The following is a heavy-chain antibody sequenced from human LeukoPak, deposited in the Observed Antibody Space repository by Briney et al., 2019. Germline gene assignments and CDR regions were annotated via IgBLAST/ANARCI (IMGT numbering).Heavy chain of an antibody. CDR1: GFTFSSYA. Sequence: PGGSLRLSCAASGFTFSSYAMSWVRQAPGKGLEWVSAISGSGGSTYYADSVKGRFTISRDNSKNTLHLQMNGLRAEDTAVYYCAKDPNYDFWSDEPTGYFQHWGQGTLVTVSS. CDR3: AKDPNYDFWSDEPTGYFQH. V-gene: IGHV3-23*01. J-gene: IGHJ1*01. D-gene: IGHD3-3*01. CDR2: ISGSGGST.